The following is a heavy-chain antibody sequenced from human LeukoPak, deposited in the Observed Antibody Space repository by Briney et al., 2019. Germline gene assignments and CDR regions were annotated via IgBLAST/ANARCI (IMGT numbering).Heavy chain of an antibody. D-gene: IGHD6-13*01. J-gene: IGHJ4*02. CDR1: GCTFSSYS. Sequence: GGSLRLSCAASGCTFSSYSMNWVRQAPGKGLQWVSYISSSSSTIYYADSVKGRFTISRDNAKNSLYLQMNSLRAEDTAVYYCARDSAAAGTDYWGQGTLVTVSS. CDR2: ISSSSSTI. CDR3: ARDSAAAGTDY. V-gene: IGHV3-48*01.